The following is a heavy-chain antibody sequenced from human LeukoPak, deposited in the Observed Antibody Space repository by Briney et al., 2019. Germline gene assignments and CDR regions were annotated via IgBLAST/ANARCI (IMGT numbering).Heavy chain of an antibody. Sequence: SSETLSLTCAVYGGSFSGYYWSWIRQPPGKGLEWIGEINHSGSTNYNPSLKSRVTISVDTSKNQFPLKLSSVTAADTAVYYCARDYYYGSGSQQNGIDVWGKGTTVTVSS. CDR3: ARDYYYGSGSQQNGIDV. D-gene: IGHD3-10*01. CDR2: INHSGST. J-gene: IGHJ6*04. V-gene: IGHV4-34*01. CDR1: GGSFSGYY.